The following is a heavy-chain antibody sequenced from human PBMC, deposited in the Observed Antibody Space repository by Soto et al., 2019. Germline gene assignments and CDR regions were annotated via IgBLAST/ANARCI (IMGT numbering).Heavy chain of an antibody. J-gene: IGHJ6*02. D-gene: IGHD3-16*01. CDR2: ISPYSGKT. V-gene: IGHV1-18*04. Sequence: QIQLVQSGGEVKEPGASVKVSCKASGYTFITYGITWVRQAPGQGLEWMGGISPYSGKTDYAQSRQDRVTMTTDTSTSTAYMELGSLRSDDTAVYYCARGLGTNGLDVWGQGTAVTVSS. CDR3: ARGLGTNGLDV. CDR1: GYTFITYG.